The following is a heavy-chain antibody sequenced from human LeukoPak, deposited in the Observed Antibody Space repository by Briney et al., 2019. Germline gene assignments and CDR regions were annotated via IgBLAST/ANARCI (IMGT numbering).Heavy chain of an antibody. Sequence: PSETLSLTCAVYGGSFSGYYWSWIRQPPGKGLEWIGEINHSGSTNYNPSLKSRVTISVDTSKNQFSLKLSSVTAADTAVYYCARGWGATLGYWGQGTLVTDSS. V-gene: IGHV4-34*01. J-gene: IGHJ4*02. CDR2: INHSGST. CDR1: GGSFSGYY. D-gene: IGHD7-27*01. CDR3: ARGWGATLGY.